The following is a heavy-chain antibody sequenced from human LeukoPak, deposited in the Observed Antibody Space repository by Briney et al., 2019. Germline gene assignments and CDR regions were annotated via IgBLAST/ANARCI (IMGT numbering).Heavy chain of an antibody. V-gene: IGHV3-48*03. CDR3: AELGITMIGGV. CDR1: GFTFSSYE. Sequence: GGSLRLSCAASGFTFSSYEMNWVRQAPGKGLEWVSYISSSSTIYYADSVKGRFTISRDNAKNSLYLQMNSLRAEDTAVYYCAELGITMIGGVWGKGTTVTISS. D-gene: IGHD3-10*02. J-gene: IGHJ6*04. CDR2: ISSSSTI.